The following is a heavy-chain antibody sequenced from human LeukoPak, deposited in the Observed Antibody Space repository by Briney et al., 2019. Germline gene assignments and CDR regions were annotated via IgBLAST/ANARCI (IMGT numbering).Heavy chain of an antibody. CDR1: GFTFSAYG. V-gene: IGHV3-23*01. D-gene: IGHD4-17*01. J-gene: IGHJ3*02. CDR3: AKDPNGDYVGAFDT. Sequence: GGSLRLSCAASGFTFSAYGVTWVRQAPGKGLEWVSSTGVSGDNVHYADSVKGRFATSRDNSKNTLYLQMNSLRAEDAAVYYCAKDPNGDYVGAFDTWGQGTMVIVSS. CDR2: TGVSGDNV.